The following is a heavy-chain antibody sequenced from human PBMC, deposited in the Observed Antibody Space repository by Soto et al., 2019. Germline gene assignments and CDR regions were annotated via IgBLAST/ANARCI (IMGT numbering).Heavy chain of an antibody. Sequence: EVQLVESGGGLVQPGGSLRLSCAASGFTFSSYSMNWVRQAPGKGLEWLSYISSSSSTIYYTDSVKGRFTISRDNAKSSLYLQMYSLRGEDAGVYYCARVGWLQSIGYWGQGTLVTVSS. CDR2: ISSSSSTI. CDR1: GFTFSSYS. V-gene: IGHV3-48*01. J-gene: IGHJ4*02. D-gene: IGHD4-4*01. CDR3: ARVGWLQSIGY.